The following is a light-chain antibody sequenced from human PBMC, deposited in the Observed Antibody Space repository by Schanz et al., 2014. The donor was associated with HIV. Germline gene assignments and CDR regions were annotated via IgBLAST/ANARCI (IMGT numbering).Light chain of an antibody. CDR3: LQHNSYPRT. CDR1: QGMSND. CDR2: AAS. J-gene: IGKJ1*01. V-gene: IGKV1-27*01. Sequence: DIQLTQSPSSLSASVGDRVTITCRASQGMSNDLAWYQQKPGKVPKLLSYAASTLQSGVPSRFSGSGSGTDFTLTISSLQPEDFATYYCLQHNSYPRTFGQGTKVEV.